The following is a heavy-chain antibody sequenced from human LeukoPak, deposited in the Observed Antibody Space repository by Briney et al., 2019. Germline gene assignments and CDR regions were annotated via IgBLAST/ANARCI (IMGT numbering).Heavy chain of an antibody. CDR1: GFTFNNYA. Sequence: GGPLRLTCTASGFTFNNYAMYWVRQAPRKGLEWVAGIFGSGGSAHYADSVKGRFTISRDNSKNTVYLQMDSLRGEDTALYYCTKTTSGYSSGQYPGWPADHWGQGALVTVSS. CDR2: IFGSGGSA. CDR3: TKTTSGYSSGQYPGWPADH. J-gene: IGHJ4*02. V-gene: IGHV3-23*01. D-gene: IGHD3-22*01.